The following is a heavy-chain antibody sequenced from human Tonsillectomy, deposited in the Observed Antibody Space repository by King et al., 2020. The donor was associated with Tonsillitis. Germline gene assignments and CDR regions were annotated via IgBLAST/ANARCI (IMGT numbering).Heavy chain of an antibody. CDR3: ARRDCTSTSCYFDY. CDR1: GYSFTSYW. D-gene: IGHD2-2*01. Sequence: VQLVESGAEVKKPGESLRISCKGSGYSFTSYWISWVRQMPGKGLEWMGRIDPSDSYTYYSPSFQGHVTISADKSISTAYLQWSSVKASDTAMYYCARRDCTSTSCYFDYWGQGTLITVSS. J-gene: IGHJ4*02. V-gene: IGHV5-10-1*03. CDR2: IDPSDSYT.